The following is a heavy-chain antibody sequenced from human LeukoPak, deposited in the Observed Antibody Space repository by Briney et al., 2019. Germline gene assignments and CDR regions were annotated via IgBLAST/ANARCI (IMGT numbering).Heavy chain of an antibody. CDR3: AAEDTTLFKDAFDI. D-gene: IGHD1-1*01. CDR2: FKRDGII. CDR1: GFSVSTFS. J-gene: IGHJ3*02. V-gene: IGHV3-74*01. Sequence: PGGSLRLSCAASGFSVSTFSMHWVRQVPGKGLVWVSRFKRDGIISYADSVRGRFTISRDNARNTLLLQMNSLRAEDTAVYYCAAEDTTLFKDAFDIWGLGTMVTVSS.